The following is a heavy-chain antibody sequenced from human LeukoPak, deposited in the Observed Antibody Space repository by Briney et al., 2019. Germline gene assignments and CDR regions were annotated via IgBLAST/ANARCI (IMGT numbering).Heavy chain of an antibody. V-gene: IGHV3-30-3*01. D-gene: IGHD6-19*01. J-gene: IGHJ4*02. CDR1: GFTFSSYA. Sequence: GRSLRLSCAASGFTFSSYAMHWVRQAPGKGLEWVVAISYEGSNKYYADSVKGRFTISRDNSKNTLYLQMNSLRAEDTAVYYCAREARGYSSGWYPNFDYWGQGTLVTVSS. CDR3: AREARGYSSGWYPNFDY. CDR2: ISYEGSNK.